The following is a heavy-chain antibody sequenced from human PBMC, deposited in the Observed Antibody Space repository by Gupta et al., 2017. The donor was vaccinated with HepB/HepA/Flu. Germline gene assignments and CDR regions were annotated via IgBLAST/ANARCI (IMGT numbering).Heavy chain of an antibody. CDR2: ISGSGSAI. CDR1: GFSFSSYN. V-gene: IGHV3-21*01. D-gene: IGHD1-14*01. CDR3: ARAPGPLDY. J-gene: IGHJ4*02. Sequence: EVLLVESGGGLVKPGGSLRLSCAASGFSFSSYNMNWVRQAPGKGLEWVSSISGSGSAIYYADSVRGRFTISRDNGKDSLSLQMNNLRADDTAVYYCARAPGPLDYWGQGTPVTVSS.